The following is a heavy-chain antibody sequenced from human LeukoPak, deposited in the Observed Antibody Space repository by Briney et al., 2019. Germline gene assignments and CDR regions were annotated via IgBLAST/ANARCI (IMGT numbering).Heavy chain of an antibody. J-gene: IGHJ4*02. CDR3: ARHVGYSSGWSDY. CDR1: GGSISSGSYY. Sequence: SQTLSLTCTVSGGSISSGSYYWGWIRQPPGKGLEWIGSMYYSGSTRYNPSLKSRVTIYVDTSKNQFSLKLSSVTAADTAVYYCARHVGYSSGWSDYWGQGTLVTVSS. V-gene: IGHV4-39*01. D-gene: IGHD6-19*01. CDR2: MYYSGST.